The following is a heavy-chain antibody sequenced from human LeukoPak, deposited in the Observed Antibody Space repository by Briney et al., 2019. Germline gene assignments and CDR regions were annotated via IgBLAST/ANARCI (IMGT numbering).Heavy chain of an antibody. D-gene: IGHD2-8*02. V-gene: IGHV3-48*03. Sequence: GGSLRLSCAASGFTFSTYEMNWVRQAPGKGLEWVSNISITGTIINYADSVKGRFTVSRDNAKNSLYLQMNSLRAEDTAVYYCARVGVSYYSDYWAREPWSPSPQ. CDR3: ARVGVSYYSDY. J-gene: IGHJ4*02. CDR2: ISITGTII. CDR1: GFTFSTYE.